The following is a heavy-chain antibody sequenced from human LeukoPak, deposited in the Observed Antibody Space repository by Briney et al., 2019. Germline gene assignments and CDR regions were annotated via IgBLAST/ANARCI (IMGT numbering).Heavy chain of an antibody. D-gene: IGHD1-14*01. J-gene: IGHJ4*02. CDR1: GGSISSYY. CDR2: IYYRGST. V-gene: IGHV4-59*08. CDR3: ARNRRRDNNPLTPFDY. Sequence: PSETLSLTCTVSGGSISSYYWSWIRQPPGKGLEWIGYIYYRGSTNYNPSLRSRVTISVDTSKNQFSLKLSSVTAADTAVYYCARNRRRDNNPLTPFDYWGQGTLVTVSS.